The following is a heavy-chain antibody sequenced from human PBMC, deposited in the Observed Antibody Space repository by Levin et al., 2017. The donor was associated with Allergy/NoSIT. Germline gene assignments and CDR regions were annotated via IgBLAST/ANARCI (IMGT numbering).Heavy chain of an antibody. V-gene: IGHV4-34*01. Sequence: PSETLSLTCAVYGGSFSGYYWSWIRQPPGKGLEWIGEINHSGSTNYNPSLKSRVTISVDTSKNQFSLKLSSVTAADTAVYYCVGGQYGLNREWGQGTLVTVSS. CDR2: INHSGST. D-gene: IGHD3-10*01. J-gene: IGHJ4*02. CDR1: GGSFSGYY. CDR3: VGGQYGLNRE.